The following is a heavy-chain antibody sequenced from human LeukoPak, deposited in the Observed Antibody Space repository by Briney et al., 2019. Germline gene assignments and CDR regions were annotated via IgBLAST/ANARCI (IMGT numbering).Heavy chain of an antibody. J-gene: IGHJ3*02. Sequence: SETLSLTCSVSGGSISSYYWSWIRQPAGKGLEWIGRIYSSGSTNYNPSLKSRVTVSVDTSRNQFSLMLSSVTAADTAVYYCARQTPGNDAFDIWGKGTMVTVSS. D-gene: IGHD4-23*01. CDR2: IYSSGST. CDR1: GGSISSYY. V-gene: IGHV4-4*07. CDR3: ARQTPGNDAFDI.